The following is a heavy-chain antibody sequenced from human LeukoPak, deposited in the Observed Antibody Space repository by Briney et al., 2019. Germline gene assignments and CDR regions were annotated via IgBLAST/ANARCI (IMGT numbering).Heavy chain of an antibody. CDR1: GYSFTSYW. Sequence: PGESLKISCKGSGYSFTSYWIGWVRQMPGKGLEWMGIIYPGDSDTRYSPSFQGQVTISADKPISTAYLQWSSLKASDTAMYYCARQGYSSSWNFDYWGQGTLVTVSS. V-gene: IGHV5-51*01. CDR2: IYPGDSDT. J-gene: IGHJ4*02. CDR3: ARQGYSSSWNFDY. D-gene: IGHD6-13*01.